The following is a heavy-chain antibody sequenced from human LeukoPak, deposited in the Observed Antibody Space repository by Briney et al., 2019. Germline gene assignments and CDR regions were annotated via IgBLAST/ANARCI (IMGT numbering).Heavy chain of an antibody. D-gene: IGHD1-1*01. J-gene: IGHJ4*02. Sequence: GGSLRLSCAASGFTFSSYAMSWVRQAPGKGLEWVSYISSSGSTIYYADSVKGRFTISRDNAKNSLYLQMNSLRAEDTAVYYCARAFSRGVLDYWGQGTLVTVSS. CDR3: ARAFSRGVLDY. V-gene: IGHV3-48*03. CDR2: ISSSGSTI. CDR1: GFTFSSYA.